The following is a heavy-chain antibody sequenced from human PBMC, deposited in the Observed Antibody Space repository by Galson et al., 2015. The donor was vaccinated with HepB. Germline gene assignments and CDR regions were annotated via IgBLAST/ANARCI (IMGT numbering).Heavy chain of an antibody. CDR1: GFTFSSYA. CDR3: ARGDFWEPYYFDY. D-gene: IGHD3-3*01. J-gene: IGHJ4*02. Sequence: SLRLSCAASGFTFSSYAMSWVRQAPGKGLEWVSAISGSGGSTYYADSVKGRFTISRDNSKNTLYLQMNSLRAEDTAVYYCARGDFWEPYYFDYWGQGTLVTVSS. CDR2: ISGSGGST. V-gene: IGHV3-23*01.